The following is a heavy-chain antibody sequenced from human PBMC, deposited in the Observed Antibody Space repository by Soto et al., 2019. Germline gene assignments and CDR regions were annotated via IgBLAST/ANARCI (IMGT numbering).Heavy chain of an antibody. V-gene: IGHV4-34*01. D-gene: IGHD6-19*01. CDR3: ARAGWGSGWYQRVYSWFDP. CDR2: INHSGST. J-gene: IGHJ5*02. Sequence: SETLSLTCAVYGESFSGYYWSWIRQPPGKGLEWIGEINHSGSTNYNPSLKSRVTISVDTSKNQFSLKLSSVTAADTAVYYCARAGWGSGWYQRVYSWFDPWGQGTLVTVSS. CDR1: GESFSGYY.